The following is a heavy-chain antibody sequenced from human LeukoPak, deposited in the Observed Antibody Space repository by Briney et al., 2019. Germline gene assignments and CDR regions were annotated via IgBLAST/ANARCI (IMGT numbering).Heavy chain of an antibody. Sequence: SETLSLTCTVSGGSISSSSYYWGWIRQPPGKGLEWIANFYYSRNTYYNPSLKSRVTISVDTSKNQFSLKLSSVTAADTAVYYCARDKRYIAARKLDYYYYMDVWGKGTTVTVSS. D-gene: IGHD6-6*01. CDR3: ARDKRYIAARKLDYYYYMDV. V-gene: IGHV4-39*07. J-gene: IGHJ6*03. CDR2: FYYSRNT. CDR1: GGSISSSSYY.